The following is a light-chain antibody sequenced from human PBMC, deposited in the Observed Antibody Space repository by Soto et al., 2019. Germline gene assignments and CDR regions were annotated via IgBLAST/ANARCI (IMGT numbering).Light chain of an antibody. CDR3: QQYNKWPLT. Sequence: IVMTQSPATLSVSPGERATVSCRASQSVSSNLAWYQHKIGQAPRLLIYDASTRATGIPARFSGSGSGADFTLTINSLQSEDFTVYYCQQYNKWPLTFGGGTKVDI. J-gene: IGKJ4*01. V-gene: IGKV3-15*01. CDR1: QSVSSN. CDR2: DAS.